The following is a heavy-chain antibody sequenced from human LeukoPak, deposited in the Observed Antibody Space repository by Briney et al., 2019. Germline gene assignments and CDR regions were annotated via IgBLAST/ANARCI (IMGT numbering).Heavy chain of an antibody. Sequence: GGSLRLSCAASGFTVSSNYMTWVRQAPGKGLEWVSVIYSGGSTYYADSVKGRFTISRDNSKNTLYLQMNSLRAEDTAVYYCARDSVPNWGVNGVYWGQGTLATVSS. CDR3: ARDSVPNWGVNGVY. CDR2: IYSGGST. CDR1: GFTVSSNY. J-gene: IGHJ4*02. V-gene: IGHV3-66*01. D-gene: IGHD7-27*01.